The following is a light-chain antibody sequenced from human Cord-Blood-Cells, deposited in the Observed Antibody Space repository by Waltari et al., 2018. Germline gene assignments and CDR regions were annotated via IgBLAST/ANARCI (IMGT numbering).Light chain of an antibody. Sequence: SYELTQPPSVSVSPGQTASITCSGDKLGDKYACWYQQKPGQSPVLVIYQDSKRPSGFPDRFSGSTSGNTATLTISGTQAMDEADYYCQAWDSSTVVFGGGTKLTVL. CDR3: QAWDSSTVV. V-gene: IGLV3-1*01. CDR2: QDS. J-gene: IGLJ2*01. CDR1: KLGDKY.